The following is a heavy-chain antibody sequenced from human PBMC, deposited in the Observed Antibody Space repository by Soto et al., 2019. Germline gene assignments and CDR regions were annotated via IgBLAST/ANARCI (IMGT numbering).Heavy chain of an antibody. CDR1: GYTFFTYD. Sequence: QVHLVQSGVEVKTPGASVKVSCQASGYTFFTYDISWVRQAPGQGLEWMGWISTYSGDTKYAQKFQGRVTMTTDTSTTTAYLELRSLRSDDTAVYYCARHHGPTTSENGFDPWGQGTRVTGSS. CDR2: ISTYSGDT. V-gene: IGHV1-18*01. CDR3: ARHHGPTTSENGFDP. D-gene: IGHD1-26*01. J-gene: IGHJ5*02.